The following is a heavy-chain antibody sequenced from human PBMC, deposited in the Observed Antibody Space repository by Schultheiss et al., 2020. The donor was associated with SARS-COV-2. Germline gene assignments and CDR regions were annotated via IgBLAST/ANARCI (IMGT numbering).Heavy chain of an antibody. Sequence: GGSLRLSCSASGFTFSSYAMSWVRQAPGKGLEWVSSISSSSSYIYYADSVKGRFTISRDNSKNTLYLQMNSLRAEDTAVYYCAKEVYHSSGFDYWGQGTLVTVSS. V-gene: IGHV3-21*01. J-gene: IGHJ4*02. CDR1: GFTFSSYA. CDR2: ISSSSSYI. CDR3: AKEVYHSSGFDY. D-gene: IGHD6-19*01.